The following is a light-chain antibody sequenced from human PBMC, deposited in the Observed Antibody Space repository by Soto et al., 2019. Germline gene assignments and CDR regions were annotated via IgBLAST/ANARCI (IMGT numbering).Light chain of an antibody. J-gene: IGKJ1*01. CDR1: QSVSDK. CDR3: QQYDKWPRT. CDR2: HAS. Sequence: EIVMTQSPATVSVSPGERATLSCRASQSVSDKLAWYQQKPGQAPRLLIYHASARATGIPARFSGSGSGTDFTLTISRLEPEDFAVYYCQQYDKWPRTFGQGTTGDIK. V-gene: IGKV3-15*01.